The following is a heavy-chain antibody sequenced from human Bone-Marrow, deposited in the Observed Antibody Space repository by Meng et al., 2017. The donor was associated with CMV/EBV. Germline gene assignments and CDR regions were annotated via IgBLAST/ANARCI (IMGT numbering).Heavy chain of an antibody. D-gene: IGHD5-24*01. CDR3: ARGMATIPT. CDR2: IYYSGST. J-gene: IGHJ5*02. CDR1: GGSVSSGSYY. Sequence: SETLSLTCTVSGGSVSSGSYYWSWIRQPPGKGLEWIGYIYYSGSTNYNPSLKSRVTISVDTSKNQFSLKLSSETAADTAVYYCARGMATIPTWGQGTLVTVSS. V-gene: IGHV4-61*01.